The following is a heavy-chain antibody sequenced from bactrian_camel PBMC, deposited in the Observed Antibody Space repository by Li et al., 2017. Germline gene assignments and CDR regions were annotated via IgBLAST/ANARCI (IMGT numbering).Heavy chain of an antibody. CDR3: AASGGPIRGPNKLSPRDYNY. CDR1: GYTHSNYY. CDR2: IDNGGSR. V-gene: IGHV3S53*01. D-gene: IGHD1*01. Sequence: HVQLVESGGGSVQAGGSLRLSCVASGYTHSNYYMGWFRQPPGKEREVVAAIDNGGSRIYADSVKGRFTISKDNVKNTLYLQMNSLKPEDTAMYYCAASGGPIRGPNKLSPRDYNYWGQGTQVTVS. J-gene: IGHJ4*01.